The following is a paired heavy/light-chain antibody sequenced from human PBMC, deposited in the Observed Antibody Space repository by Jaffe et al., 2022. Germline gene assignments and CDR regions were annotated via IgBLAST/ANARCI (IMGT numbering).Light chain of an antibody. CDR2: GAF. Sequence: EIVLTQSPGTLSLSPGERATLSCRASQSVSSNYLAWYQQNPGQAPRLLIYGAFNRATGIPDRFSGSASGTDFTLTISRLEPEDFAVYYCQQYGSSPFTFGPGTKVDIK. CDR3: QQYGSSPFT. J-gene: IGKJ3*01. CDR1: QSVSSNY. V-gene: IGKV3-20*01.
Heavy chain of an antibody. CDR2: IDPEGSTT. V-gene: IGHV3-74*01. CDR1: GFSFSGEA. Sequence: EVQLVESGGGLVQPGGSLRLSCAASGFSFSGEAMQWVRQAPGKGLVWVSRIDPEGSTTTYADSVKGRFTSSKDNARNTLYLQLNSLRAEDTAVYFCARDFPGPHDALDIWGQGTMVTVSS. CDR3: ARDFPGPHDALDI. J-gene: IGHJ3*02.